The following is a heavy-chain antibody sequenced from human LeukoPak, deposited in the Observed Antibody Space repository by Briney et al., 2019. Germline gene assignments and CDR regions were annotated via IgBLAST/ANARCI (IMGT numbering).Heavy chain of an antibody. CDR3: ARSIAAPPVGLDAFDI. J-gene: IGHJ3*02. Sequence: ASVKVSCKASGYTFTGYYMHWVRQAPGQGLEWMGWINPNSGGTNYAQKFQGRVTMTRDTSISTAYMELSRLRSDDTAVYYCARSIAAPPVGLDAFDIWGQGTMVTVSS. CDR1: GYTFTGYY. V-gene: IGHV1-2*02. D-gene: IGHD6-6*01. CDR2: INPNSGGT.